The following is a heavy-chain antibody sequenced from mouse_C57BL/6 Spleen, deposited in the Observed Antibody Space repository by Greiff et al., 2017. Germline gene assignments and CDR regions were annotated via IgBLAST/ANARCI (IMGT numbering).Heavy chain of an antibody. Sequence: EVKLMESGEGLVKPGGSLKLSCAASGFTFSSYAMSWVRQTPEKRLEWVAYISSGGDYIYYADTVKGRFTISRDNARNTLYLQMSSLKSEDTAMYYCTRADLLRRDYYAMDYWGQGTSVTVSS. CDR3: TRADLLRRDYYAMDY. J-gene: IGHJ4*01. CDR2: ISSGGDYI. D-gene: IGHD1-1*01. V-gene: IGHV5-9-1*02. CDR1: GFTFSSYA.